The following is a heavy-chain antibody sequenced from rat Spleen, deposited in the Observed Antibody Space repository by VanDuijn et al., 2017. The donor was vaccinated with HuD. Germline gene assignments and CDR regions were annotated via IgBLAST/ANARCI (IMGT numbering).Heavy chain of an antibody. CDR3: ARHSHRYRYNYGFDY. V-gene: IGHV5-7*01. CDR1: GFTFSDYN. D-gene: IGHD1-5*01. J-gene: IGHJ2*01. Sequence: EVQLVESGGGLVQPGRSLKLSCAASGFTFSDYNMAWVRQAPKTVLEWVATISYDGSSTYFRDSVKGRFTITRDNAKSTLYLQMDSLRPEDTATYYCARHSHRYRYNYGFDYWGQGVMVTVSS. CDR2: ISYDGSST.